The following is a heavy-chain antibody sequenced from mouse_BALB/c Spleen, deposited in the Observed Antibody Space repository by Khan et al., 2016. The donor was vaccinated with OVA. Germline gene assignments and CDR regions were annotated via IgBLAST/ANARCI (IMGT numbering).Heavy chain of an antibody. CDR2: ISYSGNT. J-gene: IGHJ2*01. CDR1: GYSITSDYA. CDR3: ARVYGGDFDY. Sequence: EVQLVESGPGLVKPSQSLSLTCTVTGYSITSDYAWNWLRQFPGNKLEWMGFISYSGNTNYNPSLKRLISITRDTSKNQFFLQLNSVTTEDTATYYCARVYGGDFDYWGQGTTLTVSS. D-gene: IGHD1-1*01. V-gene: IGHV3-2*02.